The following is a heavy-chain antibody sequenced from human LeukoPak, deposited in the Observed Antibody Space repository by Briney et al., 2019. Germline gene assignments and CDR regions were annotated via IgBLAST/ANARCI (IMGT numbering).Heavy chain of an antibody. D-gene: IGHD5-24*01. CDR3: ARETPPGLRSPVY. CDR1: GGSITNYY. J-gene: IGHJ4*02. CDR2: VHSSRGS. V-gene: IGHV4-4*07. Sequence: SETLSLTCTVSGGSITNYYWSWIRQPAGKGLEWIGRVHSSRGSNYNPSLKSRVTMSVDTSKNQVSLKLISVTAADTAVYYCARETPPGLRSPVYWGQGTLVTVSS.